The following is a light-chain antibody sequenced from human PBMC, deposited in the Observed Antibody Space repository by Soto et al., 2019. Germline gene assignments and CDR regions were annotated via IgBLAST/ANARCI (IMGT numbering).Light chain of an antibody. CDR2: GAS. CDR3: QLYSSFGWT. J-gene: IGKJ1*01. V-gene: IGKV1-13*02. Sequence: SSRSASVRGRDTSSRRASQGIGNALGWYQQKPGKPPKVLIYGASSLESGVPSRFCGSGPRTEFALTIRTLHPDCSTPHNCQLYSSFGWTFGQGGKVDTK. CDR1: QGIGNA.